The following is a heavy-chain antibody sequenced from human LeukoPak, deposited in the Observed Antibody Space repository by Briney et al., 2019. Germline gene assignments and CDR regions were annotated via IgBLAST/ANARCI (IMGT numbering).Heavy chain of an antibody. CDR1: GFTFSSYY. CDR2: IKQDGSEK. Sequence: GGSLRLSCAASGFTFSSYYMSWVRQAPGKGLEWVANIKQDGSEKYYVDSVKGRFTISRDNAKNSVYLQMNSLRVEDTAVYYCARSGGLQKFDWWGQGTLVTVSS. D-gene: IGHD4-11*01. CDR3: ARSGGLQKFDW. V-gene: IGHV3-7*01. J-gene: IGHJ4*02.